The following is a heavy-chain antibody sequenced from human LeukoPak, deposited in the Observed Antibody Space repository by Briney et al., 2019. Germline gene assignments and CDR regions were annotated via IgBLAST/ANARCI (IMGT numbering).Heavy chain of an antibody. J-gene: IGHJ6*02. CDR2: ISSSGSTI. CDR1: GFTFSDYY. Sequence: PGGSLRLSCAASGFTFSDYYMSWIRQAPGKGLEWVSYISSSGSTIYYADSVKGRFTISRDNAKNSLYLQMNSLRAEDTAVYYCARVSSTYGDFWSGFRYYYGMDVWGQGTTVTVSS. D-gene: IGHD3-3*01. CDR3: ARVSSTYGDFWSGFRYYYGMDV. V-gene: IGHV3-11*01.